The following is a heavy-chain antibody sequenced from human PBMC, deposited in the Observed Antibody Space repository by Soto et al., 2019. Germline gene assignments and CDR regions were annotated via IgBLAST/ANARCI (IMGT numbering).Heavy chain of an antibody. Sequence: QVQLVESGGGLVKPGGSLRLSCAASGFTFSDFYMSWIRQAPGKGLEWISYISSSGTTTYYTDSVKGRFTISRDNAKNSLYLQMNTLRDEDTAWYYCARIWGGGGYALIYWGQGTLVTVPS. V-gene: IGHV3-11*01. CDR2: ISSSGTTT. D-gene: IGHD2-8*01. J-gene: IGHJ4*02. CDR3: ARIWGGGGYALIY. CDR1: GFTFSDFY.